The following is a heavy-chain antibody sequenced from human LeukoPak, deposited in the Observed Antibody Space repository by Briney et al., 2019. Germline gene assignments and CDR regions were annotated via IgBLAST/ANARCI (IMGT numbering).Heavy chain of an antibody. CDR2: ISYDGNKK. V-gene: IGHV3-30*04. CDR3: ARWKGLKGTFDY. CDR1: GFTFSNYA. J-gene: IGHJ4*02. Sequence: GSLRLSCAASGFTFSNYAMNWVRQAPGKGLEWVAVISYDGNKKYYADSVKGRFTISRDNSKNTLYLQMNSLRAEDTAMYYCARWKGLKGTFDYWGQGTLVTVSS. D-gene: IGHD1-7*01.